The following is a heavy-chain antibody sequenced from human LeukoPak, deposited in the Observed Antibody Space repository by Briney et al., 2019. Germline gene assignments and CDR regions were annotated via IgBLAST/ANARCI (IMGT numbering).Heavy chain of an antibody. Sequence: ASVMVSYRASGYTFTSYGISWVRQAPGQGLEWMGWISAYNGNTNYAQKLQGRVTMTTDTSTSTAYMELRSLRSDDTAVYYCARYLMSQFLDYWGQGTLVTVSS. V-gene: IGHV1-18*01. D-gene: IGHD3-10*02. CDR1: GYTFTSYG. J-gene: IGHJ4*02. CDR2: ISAYNGNT. CDR3: ARYLMSQFLDY.